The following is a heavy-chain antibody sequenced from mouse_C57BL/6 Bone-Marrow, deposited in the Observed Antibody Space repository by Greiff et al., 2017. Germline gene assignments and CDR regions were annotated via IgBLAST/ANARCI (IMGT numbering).Heavy chain of an antibody. CDR2: INPGSGGT. CDR3: ARGVAHWYFDV. CDR1: GYAFTNYL. V-gene: IGHV1-54*01. D-gene: IGHD1-1*01. Sequence: VMLVESGAELVRPGTSVKVSCKASGYAFTNYLIEWVKQRPGQGLEWIGVINPGSGGTNYNEKFKGKATLTADKSSSTAYMQLSSLTSEDSAVYFCARGVAHWYFDVWGTGTTVTVSS. J-gene: IGHJ1*03.